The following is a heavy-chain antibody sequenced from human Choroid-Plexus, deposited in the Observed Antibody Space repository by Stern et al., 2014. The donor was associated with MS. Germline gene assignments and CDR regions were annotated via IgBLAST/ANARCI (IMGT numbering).Heavy chain of an antibody. CDR3: AKYCRYLTYFFDH. J-gene: IGHJ5*02. CDR1: GFTFGSCA. Sequence: QVQLVQSGGGVIQPGRPLRLSCVASGFTFGSCAMHWVRQAPGKGLEWMAGVSSDGSDKYYADSVKGRVTISRDNSQNTLYMQMSSLRPKDTAVYYCAKYCRYLTYFFDHWGQGSLVTVSS. D-gene: IGHD2-15*01. CDR2: VSSDGSDK. V-gene: IGHV3-30*18.